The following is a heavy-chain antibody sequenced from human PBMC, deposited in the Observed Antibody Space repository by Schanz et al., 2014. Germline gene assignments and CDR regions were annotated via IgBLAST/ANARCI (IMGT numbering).Heavy chain of an antibody. V-gene: IGHV3-48*01. CDR1: GFTFSSYS. J-gene: IGHJ4*02. CDR2: VSRSTPDI. CDR3: TADRWFGAVWGVW. Sequence: EVQLVASGGGLVQPGGSLRLSCTASGFTFSSYSMNWVRQAPGKGREWVSYVSRSTPDIYYADSVKGRFTMSRDNAKNSVSRQMNSLRAKDTAVYYCTADRWFGAVWGVWWGQGTLVTVSS. D-gene: IGHD3-10*01.